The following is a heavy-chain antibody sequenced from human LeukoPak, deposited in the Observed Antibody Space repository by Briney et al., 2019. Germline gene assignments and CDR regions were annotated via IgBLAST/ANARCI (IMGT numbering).Heavy chain of an antibody. CDR2: INHSGST. J-gene: IGHJ3*02. CDR1: GGSFSGYY. D-gene: IGHD1-1*01. CDR3: ARGPANWRSGAAFDI. V-gene: IGHV4-34*01. Sequence: SETLSLTCAVYGGSFSGYYWSWLRQPPGKGLEWIGEINHSGSTNYNPSLKSRVTISVDTSKNQFSLKLSSVTAADTAVYYCARGPANWRSGAAFDIWGQGTMVTVSS.